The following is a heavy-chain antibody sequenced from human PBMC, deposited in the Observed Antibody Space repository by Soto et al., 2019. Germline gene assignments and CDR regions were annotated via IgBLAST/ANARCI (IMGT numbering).Heavy chain of an antibody. D-gene: IGHD3-10*01. Sequence: SSETLSLTCTVSGGSISSGDYYWSWIRQPPGKGLEWIGYIYYSGSTYYNPSLKSRVTISVDTSKNQFSLKLSSVTAADTAVYYCAREGLWSGSHSPRTFDSWGQGTLVTVSS. J-gene: IGHJ4*02. CDR1: GGSISSGDYY. CDR2: IYYSGST. V-gene: IGHV4-30-4*01. CDR3: AREGLWSGSHSPRTFDS.